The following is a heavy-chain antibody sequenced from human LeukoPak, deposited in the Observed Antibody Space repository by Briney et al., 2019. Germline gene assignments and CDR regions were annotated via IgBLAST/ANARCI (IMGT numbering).Heavy chain of an antibody. CDR1: GCSFTSSTYY. CDR2: TYYSGSP. Sequence: PASLYLTCTVSGCSFTSSTYYWGWIRQPPGKGLVWFGSTYYSGSPYYNQSLKSRATISLDTSKKQFALKLSSVTAADTAVYYCARCRRDGYNLRNFDYWDQGTLVTVSS. V-gene: IGHV4-39*06. J-gene: IGHJ4*02. D-gene: IGHD5-24*01. CDR3: ARCRRDGYNLRNFDY.